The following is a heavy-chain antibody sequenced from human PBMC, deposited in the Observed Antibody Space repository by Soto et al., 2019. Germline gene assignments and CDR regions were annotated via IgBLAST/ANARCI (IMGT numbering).Heavy chain of an antibody. J-gene: IGHJ4*02. CDR1: GFTFSSYS. CDR2: ISSSSSYI. CDR3: ARDEKVATMRGYFDY. Sequence: SLRLSCAASGFTFSSYSMNWVRQAPGKGLEWVSSISSSSSYIYYADSVKGRFTISRDNAKNSLYLQMNSLRAEDTAVYYCARDEKVATMRGYFDYWGQGTLVTVSS. D-gene: IGHD5-12*01. V-gene: IGHV3-21*01.